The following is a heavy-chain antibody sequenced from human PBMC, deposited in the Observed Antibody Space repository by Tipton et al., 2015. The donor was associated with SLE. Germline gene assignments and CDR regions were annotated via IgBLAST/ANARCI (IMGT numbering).Heavy chain of an antibody. Sequence: TLSLTCSVSGGSISTDNYYWGWIRQPPGKGLGWIGNIYYHGTRSYNPSLKSRLTISVDTSRNQFSLKLTSVTAADTAVYYCARRRGSSNWYTRHGMDVWGQGTTVTVSS. D-gene: IGHD6-13*01. J-gene: IGHJ6*02. CDR2: IYYHGTR. CDR1: GGSISTDNYY. CDR3: ARRRGSSNWYTRHGMDV. V-gene: IGHV4-39*01.